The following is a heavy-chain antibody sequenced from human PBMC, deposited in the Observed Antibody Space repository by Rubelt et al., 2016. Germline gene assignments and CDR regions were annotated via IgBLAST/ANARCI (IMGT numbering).Heavy chain of an antibody. J-gene: IGHJ4*02. V-gene: IGHV4-39*01. D-gene: IGHD3-3*01. CDR1: GGSISSSSYY. Sequence: QLQLQESGPGLVKPSETLSLTCTVSGGSISSSSYYWGWIRQPPGKGLEWIGSIYYSGSTYYNPSLKSRVTISVYTSKNQISLKLSSVTAADTAVYYCARGRFLEWLPPDYWGQGTLVTVSS. CDR3: ARGRFLEWLPPDY. CDR2: IYYSGST.